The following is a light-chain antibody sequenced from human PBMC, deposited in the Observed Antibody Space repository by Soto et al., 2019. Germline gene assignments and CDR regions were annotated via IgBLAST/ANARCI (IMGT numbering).Light chain of an antibody. CDR2: DTS. Sequence: EIVLTQSPAPLSLSPGERATLSCMSSQSVPNSRLAWYQQKPGQAPSLVISDTSIRATGIPDRFNGSGSGTDCVLTINRLEPEDVAVYYCQQYDGAPLTLGPGTKVDIK. CDR1: QSVPNSR. J-gene: IGKJ3*01. CDR3: QQYDGAPLT. V-gene: IGKV3-20*01.